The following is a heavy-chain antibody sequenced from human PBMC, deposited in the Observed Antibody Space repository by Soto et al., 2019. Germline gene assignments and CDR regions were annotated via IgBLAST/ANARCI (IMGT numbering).Heavy chain of an antibody. Sequence: SETLSLTCTVSGGSISSYYWSWIRQPPGKGLEWIGYIYYSGSTNYNPSLKSRVTISVDTSKNQFSLKLSSVTAADTAVYYCARARAGDAWFDPWGQGTLVTVSS. J-gene: IGHJ5*02. D-gene: IGHD1-26*01. CDR3: ARARAGDAWFDP. CDR2: IYYSGST. V-gene: IGHV4-59*01. CDR1: GGSISSYY.